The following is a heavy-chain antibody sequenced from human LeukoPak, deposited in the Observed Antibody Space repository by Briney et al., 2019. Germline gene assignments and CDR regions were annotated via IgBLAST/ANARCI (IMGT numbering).Heavy chain of an antibody. CDR2: IYHSGST. V-gene: IGHV4-38-2*02. J-gene: IGHJ4*02. D-gene: IGHD3-22*01. Sequence: SETLSLTCTVSGYSISSGYYWGWIRQPPGKGLEWIGSIYHSGSTYYNPSLKSRVTISVDRSKNQFSLKLSSVTAADTAVYYCARLAGVTMIVEGFDYWGQGTLVTVSS. CDR3: ARLAGVTMIVEGFDY. CDR1: GYSISSGYY.